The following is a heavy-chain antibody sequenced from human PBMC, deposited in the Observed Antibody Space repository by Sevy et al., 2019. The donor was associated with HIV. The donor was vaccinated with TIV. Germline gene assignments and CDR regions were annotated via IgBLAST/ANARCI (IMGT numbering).Heavy chain of an antibody. D-gene: IGHD3-10*01. V-gene: IGHV2-70*17. CDR1: GFSLTTSGVC. J-gene: IGHJ4*02. Sequence: SGPTLVNPTQTLTLTCTFSGFSLTTSGVCVGWIRQPPGKALEWLARIDWDDDKFYIPSLKTRLTISKDASKNQVVLTMTNMGPVDTATYYCARITRLGSRGGSGRYSIDYWGQGTLVTVSS. CDR2: IDWDDDK. CDR3: ARITRLGSRGGSGRYSIDY.